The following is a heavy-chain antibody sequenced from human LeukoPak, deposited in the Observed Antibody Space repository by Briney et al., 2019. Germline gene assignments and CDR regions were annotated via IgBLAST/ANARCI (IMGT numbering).Heavy chain of an antibody. CDR3: TTGPRGYGDYVFDY. Sequence: GGSLRLSCAASGFTFSNAWMSWVRQAPGKGLEWVGRIKSKTDGGTTDYAAPVKGRFTISRDDSKNTLYLQMNSLKTEDTAVYYCTTGPRGYGDYVFDYRGQGTLVTVSS. CDR2: IKSKTDGGTT. CDR1: GFTFSNAW. D-gene: IGHD4-17*01. J-gene: IGHJ4*02. V-gene: IGHV3-15*01.